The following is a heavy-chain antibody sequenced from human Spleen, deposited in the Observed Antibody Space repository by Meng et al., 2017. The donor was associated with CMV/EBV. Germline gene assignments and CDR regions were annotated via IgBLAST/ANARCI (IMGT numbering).Heavy chain of an antibody. V-gene: IGHV3-72*01. J-gene: IGHJ4*02. Sequence: VQVVESGGGVVQPGGSLRLSCAPSGFTFGDHYMDWVRQAPGKGLEWVGRTRNKANSYTTEYAASVKGRFTISRDDSKNSLYLQMNSLKTEDTAVYYCVRETQGRDSSFMYWGQGTLVTVSS. CDR2: TRNKANSYTT. D-gene: IGHD3-22*01. CDR3: VRETQGRDSSFMY. CDR1: GFTFGDHY.